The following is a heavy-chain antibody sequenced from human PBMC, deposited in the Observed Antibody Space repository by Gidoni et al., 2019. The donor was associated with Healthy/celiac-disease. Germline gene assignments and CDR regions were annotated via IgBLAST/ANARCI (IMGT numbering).Heavy chain of an antibody. D-gene: IGHD3-22*01. CDR3: AKDYYDSSGYYPFFDY. CDR1: GFTFSSYG. CDR2: ISDDGSNK. V-gene: IGHV3-30*18. Sequence: QVQLVESGGGVVQPGRSLRLSCAVSGFTFSSYGMHWVRQAPGKGREWVAVISDDGSNKYYADSVKSRFTISRDNSTNTLDLQMNSLRAEDTAVYYCAKDYYDSSGYYPFFDYWGQGTLVTVSS. J-gene: IGHJ4*02.